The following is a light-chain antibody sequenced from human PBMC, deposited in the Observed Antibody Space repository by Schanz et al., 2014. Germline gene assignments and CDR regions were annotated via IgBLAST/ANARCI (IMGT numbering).Light chain of an antibody. CDR1: SSDVGGYNY. Sequence: QSALTQPASVSGSPGQSITISCTGTSSDVGGYNYVSWYQQHPGKAPKLMIYDVSNRPSGVSNRFSGSKSGNTASLTISGLQAEDEADYYCSSHTAITTAVVFGGGTKVTVL. CDR3: SSHTAITTAVV. V-gene: IGLV2-14*01. J-gene: IGLJ2*01. CDR2: DVS.